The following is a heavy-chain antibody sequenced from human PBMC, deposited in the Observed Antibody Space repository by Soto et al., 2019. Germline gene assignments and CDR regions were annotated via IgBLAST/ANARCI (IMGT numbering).Heavy chain of an antibody. V-gene: IGHV3-30-3*01. J-gene: IGHJ4*02. CDR3: GSDFWSGYPGDGYANDY. Sequence: PGGSLRLSCAASGFTCSSYAMHWVRQAPGKGLEWVAVISYDGSNKYYADSVKGRFTISRDNSKNTLYLQMNSLRAEDTAVYCCGSDFWSGYPGDGYANDYWGQGTLVTVSS. CDR1: GFTCSSYA. CDR2: ISYDGSNK. D-gene: IGHD3-3*01.